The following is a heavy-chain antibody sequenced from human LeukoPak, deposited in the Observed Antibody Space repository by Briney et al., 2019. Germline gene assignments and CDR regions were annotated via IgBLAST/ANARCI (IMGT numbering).Heavy chain of an antibody. V-gene: IGHV3-7*01. D-gene: IGHD3-10*01. CDR1: GFTFSSYW. J-gene: IGHJ6*03. CDR3: ARSGRGVDSFYFYMDV. Sequence: PGGSLRLSCAASGFTFSSYWMSWVRQAPGKGLEWVANIKHDGGEKQDGSEKNYVDSVKGRFTISRDNAKNSLYLQMNSLRAEDTAVYYCARSGRGVDSFYFYMDVWGKGTTVTVSS. CDR2: IKHDGGEKQDGSEK.